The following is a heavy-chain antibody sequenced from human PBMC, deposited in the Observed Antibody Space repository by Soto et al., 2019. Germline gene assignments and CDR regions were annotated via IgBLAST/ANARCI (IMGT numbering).Heavy chain of an antibody. CDR2: ISWNSGSI. V-gene: IGHV3-9*01. Sequence: EVQLVESGGGLVQPGRSLRLSCAASGFTFDDYAMHWVRQAPGKGLEWVSGISWNSGSIGYADSVKGRFTISRDNAMNSLYLQMNSLRAEDTALYYCAKHRGLVLSFYFDYWGQGTLVTVSS. CDR1: GFTFDDYA. CDR3: AKHRGLVLSFYFDY. D-gene: IGHD6-19*01. J-gene: IGHJ4*02.